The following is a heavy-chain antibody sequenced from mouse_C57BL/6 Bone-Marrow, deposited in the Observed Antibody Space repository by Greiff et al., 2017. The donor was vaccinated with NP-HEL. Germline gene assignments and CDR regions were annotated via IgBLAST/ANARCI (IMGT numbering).Heavy chain of an antibody. CDR3: ARARGDYDEEDY. CDR2: IYPGSGST. V-gene: IGHV1-55*01. Sequence: QVQLQQPGAELVKPGASVKMSCKASGYTFTSYWITWVKQRPGQGLEWIGDIYPGSGSTNYNEKFKSKATLTVDTSSSTAYMQLSSLTSEDSAVYYCARARGDYDEEDYWGQGTTLTVSS. CDR1: GYTFTSYW. D-gene: IGHD2-4*01. J-gene: IGHJ2*01.